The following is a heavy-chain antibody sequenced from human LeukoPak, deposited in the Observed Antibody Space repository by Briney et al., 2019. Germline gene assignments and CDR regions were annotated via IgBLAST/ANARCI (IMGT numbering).Heavy chain of an antibody. Sequence: GGSLRLSCAASGFIFNRYAMSWVRQAPGKGLECVAKIQQDGSDQSGSEKNYVDSVKGRFTISRDNAKNSLYLQMNSLKAEDTAVYFCARVGQDIVVVPAAMTTYYYYHYMDVWGKGTTVTVSS. CDR3: ARVGQDIVVVPAAMTTYYYYHYMDV. J-gene: IGHJ6*03. CDR1: GFIFNRYA. CDR2: IQQDGSDQSGSEK. V-gene: IGHV3-7*01. D-gene: IGHD2-2*01.